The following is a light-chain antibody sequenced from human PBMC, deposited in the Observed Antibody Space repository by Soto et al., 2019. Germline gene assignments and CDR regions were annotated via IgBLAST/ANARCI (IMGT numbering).Light chain of an antibody. V-gene: IGKV1-9*01. Sequence: DIQLTQSPSFLSASVGDRVTITCRASQGISSYLAWYQQKPGKAPKLLIYAASTLQSGVPSRFSGSGSGTEFTLTISTPQLEDFATYSCKQLNSYPLTSGGGTKVDIK. CDR3: KQLNSYPLT. J-gene: IGKJ4*01. CDR2: AAS. CDR1: QGISSY.